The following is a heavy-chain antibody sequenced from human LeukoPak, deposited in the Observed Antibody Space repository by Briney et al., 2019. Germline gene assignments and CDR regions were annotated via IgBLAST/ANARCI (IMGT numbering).Heavy chain of an antibody. CDR1: GFTFNKDG. CDR2: VNENGAET. J-gene: IGHJ4*02. CDR3: TKGDGGWYPIDY. D-gene: IGHD6-19*01. V-gene: IGHV3-23*01. Sequence: GGSLRLSCAASGFTFNKDGMSWVRQAPGKGLXXVSTVNENGAETNYADSVKGRFTISRDNSKNSVLLQMNSLRAGDTALYYCTKGDGGWYPIDYWGQGTLVIVSS.